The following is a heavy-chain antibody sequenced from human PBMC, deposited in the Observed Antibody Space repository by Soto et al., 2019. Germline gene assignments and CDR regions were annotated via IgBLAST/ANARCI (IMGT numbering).Heavy chain of an antibody. J-gene: IGHJ4*02. CDR3: AGEIASGY. Sequence: QVQLVESGGGVVQPGTSLRLSCVASGFSFSTSGMRWVRQAPGKALEWVAVISRDGSVKYYADSVKGRFTISRDTSKNTLYLQIISLRAEDTAVYYCAGEIASGYWGQGTLVTVSS. CDR2: ISRDGSVK. D-gene: IGHD3-10*01. V-gene: IGHV3-30*03. CDR1: GFSFSTSG.